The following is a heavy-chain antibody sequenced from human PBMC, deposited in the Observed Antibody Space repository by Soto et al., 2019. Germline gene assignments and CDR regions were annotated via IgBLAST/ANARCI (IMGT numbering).Heavy chain of an antibody. V-gene: IGHV1-3*01. CDR1: GYTFTSYA. CDR2: INAVNGKA. D-gene: IGHD2-15*01. Sequence: ASVKVSCKASGYTFTSYAMHWVRQAPGQRLEWMGWINAVNGKAKYAQKFQGRVTITTDESTSTAYMELGSLRSEDTAVYYCARDLGYSGDYYYGMDVWGQGTTVTVSS. J-gene: IGHJ6*02. CDR3: ARDLGYSGDYYYGMDV.